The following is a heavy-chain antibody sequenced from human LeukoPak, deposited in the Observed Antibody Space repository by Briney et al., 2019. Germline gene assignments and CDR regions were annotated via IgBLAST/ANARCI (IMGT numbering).Heavy chain of an antibody. J-gene: IGHJ4*02. CDR2: IHHSGST. CDR1: GYSISSGYY. D-gene: IGHD5-18*01. Sequence: SETLSLTCTVSGYSISSGYYWGWIRPPPGKGLEWIGTIHHSGSTNYNPSLKSRVTIAVDTSKNQFSLKLSSVAAADTAVYCCARQNGYSYGYFDYWGQGTLVTVSS. V-gene: IGHV4-38-2*02. CDR3: ARQNGYSYGYFDY.